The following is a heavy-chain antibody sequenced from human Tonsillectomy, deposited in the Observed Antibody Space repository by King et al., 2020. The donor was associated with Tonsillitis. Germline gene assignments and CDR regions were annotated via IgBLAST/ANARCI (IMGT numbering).Heavy chain of an antibody. CDR1: GGSISSGGYS. V-gene: IGHV4-30-2*01. J-gene: IGHJ4*02. Sequence: QLQESGSGLVKPSQTLSLTCAVSGGSISSGGYSWSWIRQPPGKGLEWIVYIYHSGSTYYNPSLKSRVTISVDRSKNQFSLKLSSVTAADTAVYYCARDRYDSSGYYYEGFDYWGQGTLVTVSS. D-gene: IGHD3-22*01. CDR2: IYHSGST. CDR3: ARDRYDSSGYYYEGFDY.